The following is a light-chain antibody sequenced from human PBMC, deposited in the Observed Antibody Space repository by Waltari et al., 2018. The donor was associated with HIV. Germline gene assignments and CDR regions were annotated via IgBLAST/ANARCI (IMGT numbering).Light chain of an antibody. V-gene: IGLV3-10*01. J-gene: IGLJ2*01. Sequence: SYELTQPPSVSVSPGQTARITCSGDALPKKYAYWYQQKSGQAPVLVIHEDNKRPSGIPGRFSGSSSGTLATLTISGAQVEDEADYYCYSTDISGNHRVFGGGTKLTVL. CDR2: EDN. CDR3: YSTDISGNHRV. CDR1: ALPKKY.